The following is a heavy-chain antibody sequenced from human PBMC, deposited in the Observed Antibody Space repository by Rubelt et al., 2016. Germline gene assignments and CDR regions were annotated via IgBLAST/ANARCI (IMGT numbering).Heavy chain of an antibody. CDR3: ARGGMGGSTGYFDY. D-gene: IGHD1-26*01. J-gene: IGHJ4*02. Sequence: EVQLVESGGGLVQPGGSLRLSCAASGFTVSSNYLSWFRQAPGKGLEWGSVSYSGGSTYYADSVQGRCTISRGNSKNTLYLQMNSLRAEDTAVYYCARGGMGGSTGYFDYWGQGTLVTVSS. CDR1: GFTVSSNY. V-gene: IGHV3-66*01. CDR2: SYSGGST.